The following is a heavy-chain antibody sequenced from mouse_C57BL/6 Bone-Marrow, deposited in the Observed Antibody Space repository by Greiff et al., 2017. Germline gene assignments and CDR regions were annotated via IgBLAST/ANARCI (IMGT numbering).Heavy chain of an antibody. CDR1: GYSITSGYY. J-gene: IGHJ4*01. V-gene: IGHV3-6*01. D-gene: IGHD1-1*01. CDR3: AREGYYGSEAMDY. Sequence: EVQVVESGPGLVKPSQSLSLTCSVTGYSITSGYYWNWIRQFPGNKLEWMGYISYDGSNNYNPSLKNRISITRDTSKNQFFLKLNSVTTEDTATYYCAREGYYGSEAMDYWGQGTSVTVSS. CDR2: ISYDGSN.